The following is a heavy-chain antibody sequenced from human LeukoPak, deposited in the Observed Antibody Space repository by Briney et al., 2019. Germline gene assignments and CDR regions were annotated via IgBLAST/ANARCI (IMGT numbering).Heavy chain of an antibody. CDR1: GFTFSSYA. CDR2: ISGSGGST. J-gene: IGHJ4*02. V-gene: IGHV3-23*01. Sequence: GGSLRLSCAASGFTFSSYAMSWVRQAPGKGLEWVSAISGSGGSTYYADSVKGRFTISRDNSKNTLYLQMNSLRVEDAAVYYCAKAHTYYYDSSGYYILVWGQGTLVTVSS. CDR3: AKAHTYYYDSSGYYILV. D-gene: IGHD3-22*01.